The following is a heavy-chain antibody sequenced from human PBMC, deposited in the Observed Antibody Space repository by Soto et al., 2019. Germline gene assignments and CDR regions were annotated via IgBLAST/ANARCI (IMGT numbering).Heavy chain of an antibody. J-gene: IGHJ5*02. CDR3: AREWFSSSSAGGFDP. CDR2: IIPIFGTA. Sequence: SVTVSCTASGGTFSSYAISWVRQAPGQGLEWMGGIIPIFGTANYAQKFQGRVTITADESTSTAYMELSSLRSEDTAVYYCAREWFSSSSAGGFDPWGQGTLVTVSS. V-gene: IGHV1-69*13. CDR1: GGTFSSYA. D-gene: IGHD6-6*01.